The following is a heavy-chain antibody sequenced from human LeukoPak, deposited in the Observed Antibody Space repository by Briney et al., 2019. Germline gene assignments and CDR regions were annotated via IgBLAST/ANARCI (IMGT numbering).Heavy chain of an antibody. V-gene: IGHV1-18*01. D-gene: IGHD3-9*01. CDR1: GYVFDVYG. Sequence: ASVKVSCKVSGYVFDVYGVSWVRQAPDQRLEWLGWIAPYEGNTQYTPKLQDRIIVTADTATTTVYMELKSLSKDDTAVYYCASNFIRTGYFGEYYLHWGQGTQVVVSS. J-gene: IGHJ4*02. CDR3: ASNFIRTGYFGEYYLH. CDR2: IAPYEGNT.